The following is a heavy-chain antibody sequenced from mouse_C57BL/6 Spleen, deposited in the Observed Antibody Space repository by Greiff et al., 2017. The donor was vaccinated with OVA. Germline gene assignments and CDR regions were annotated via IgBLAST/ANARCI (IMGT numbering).Heavy chain of an antibody. V-gene: IGHV5-9*01. J-gene: IGHJ4*01. D-gene: IGHD4-1*01. Sequence: EVKLVESGGGLVKPGGSLKLSCAASGFTFSSYTMSWVRQTPEKRLEWVATISGGGGNTYYPDSVKGRFTISRDNAKNTLYLQMSSLRSEDTALYYCARLGPSYAMDYWGQGTSVTVSS. CDR2: ISGGGGNT. CDR1: GFTFSSYT. CDR3: ARLGPSYAMDY.